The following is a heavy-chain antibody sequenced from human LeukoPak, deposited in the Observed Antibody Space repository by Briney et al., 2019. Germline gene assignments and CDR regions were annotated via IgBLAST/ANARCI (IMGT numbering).Heavy chain of an antibody. CDR1: GGTFSSYA. Sequence: SVKVSCKASGGTFSSYAISWVRQAPGQGLEWMGGIIPIFGTANYAQKFQGRVTITVDESTSTAYMELSSLRSEDTAVYYCAREASSRYDFWSGYYFDYWGQGTLVTVSS. J-gene: IGHJ4*02. CDR2: IIPIFGTA. D-gene: IGHD3-3*01. V-gene: IGHV1-69*13. CDR3: AREASSRYDFWSGYYFDY.